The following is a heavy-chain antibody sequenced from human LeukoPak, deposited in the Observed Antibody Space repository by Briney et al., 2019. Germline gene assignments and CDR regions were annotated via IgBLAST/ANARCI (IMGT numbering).Heavy chain of an antibody. J-gene: IGHJ3*02. CDR3: ARDPSSGWYHAFDI. CDR2: IIPIFGTA. Sequence: ASVKVSCKASGYTFTSYGISWVRQAPGQGLEWMGGIIPIFGTANYAQKFQGRVTITADESTSTAYMELSSLRSEDTAVYYCARDPSSGWYHAFDIWGQGTMVTVSS. CDR1: GYTFTSYG. D-gene: IGHD6-19*01. V-gene: IGHV1-69*13.